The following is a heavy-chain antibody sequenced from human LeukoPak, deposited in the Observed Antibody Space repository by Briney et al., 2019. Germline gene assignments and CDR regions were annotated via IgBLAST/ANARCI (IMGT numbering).Heavy chain of an antibody. V-gene: IGHV1-69*05. J-gene: IGHJ5*02. CDR2: IIPIFGTA. Sequence: SVKVSCKVSGYTLTELSMHWVRQAPGQGLEWMGRIIPIFGTANYARKFQGRVTITTDESTSTAYMELSSLRSEDTAVYYCARDLSVVRGVNNWFDPWGQGTLVTVSS. D-gene: IGHD3-10*01. CDR3: ARDLSVVRGVNNWFDP. CDR1: GYTLTELS.